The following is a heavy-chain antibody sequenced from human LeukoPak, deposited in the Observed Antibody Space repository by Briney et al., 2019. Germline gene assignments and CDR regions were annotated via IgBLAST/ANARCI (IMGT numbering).Heavy chain of an antibody. D-gene: IGHD3-9*01. CDR1: GYTLTELS. J-gene: IGHJ4*02. CDR3: ARVAYYDILTGYSKGVDY. V-gene: IGHV1-24*01. Sequence: ASVKVSCKVSGYTLTELSMHWVRQAPGKGLEWMGGFDPEDGETIYAQKFQGRVTMTEDTSTDTAYMELSSLRSEDTAVYYCARVAYYDILTGYSKGVDYWGQGTLVTVSS. CDR2: FDPEDGET.